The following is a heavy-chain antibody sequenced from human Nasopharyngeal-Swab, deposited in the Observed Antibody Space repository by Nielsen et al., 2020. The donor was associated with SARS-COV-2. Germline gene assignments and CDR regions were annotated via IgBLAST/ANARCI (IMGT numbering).Heavy chain of an antibody. Sequence: SETLSLTCTVSGGSISSSSYYWGWIRQPPGKGLEWIGSIYYSGSTYYNPSLKSRVTISVDTSKNQFSLKLSSVTAADTAVYYCARGSFWYDSSGYPAEGDAFDIWGLGTMVTVSS. J-gene: IGHJ3*02. D-gene: IGHD3-22*01. CDR1: GGSISSSSYY. CDR2: IYYSGST. V-gene: IGHV4-39*01. CDR3: ARGSFWYDSSGYPAEGDAFDI.